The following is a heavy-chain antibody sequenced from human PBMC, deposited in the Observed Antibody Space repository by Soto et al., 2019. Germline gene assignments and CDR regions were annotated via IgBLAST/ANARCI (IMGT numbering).Heavy chain of an antibody. CDR2: MYPSGGT. CDR3: ARCLHCSNGGRFDP. V-gene: IGHV4-4*02. D-gene: IGHD2-8*01. Sequence: QMQLQESGPGLVTPSGTLSLTCSVSGVSISSINWWTWVRQAPGKGLEWIGEMYPSGGTTYNPSLQNRVTISVDNSKNHLSLTLTSVTAADTPVYYCARCLHCSNGGRFDPWGQGALVTVSS. J-gene: IGHJ5*02. CDR1: GVSISSINW.